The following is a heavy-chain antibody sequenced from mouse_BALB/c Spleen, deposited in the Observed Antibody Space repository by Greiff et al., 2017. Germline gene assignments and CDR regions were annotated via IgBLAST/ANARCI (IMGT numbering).Heavy chain of an antibody. CDR2: ISCYNGAT. Sequence: LVKTGASVKISCKASGYSFTGYYMHWVKQSQGKSLEWIGYISCYNGATSYNQKFKGKATFTVDTSSSTAYMQFNSLTSEDSAVYDCAREDCGSSWDAMDYWGQGTSVTVSS. CDR1: GYSFTGYY. V-gene: IGHV1S34*01. CDR3: AREDCGSSWDAMDY. J-gene: IGHJ4*01. D-gene: IGHD1-1*01.